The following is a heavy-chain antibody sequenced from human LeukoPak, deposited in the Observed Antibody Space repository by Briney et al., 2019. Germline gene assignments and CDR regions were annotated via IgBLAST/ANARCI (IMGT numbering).Heavy chain of an antibody. CDR1: GGTFSSYA. J-gene: IGHJ4*02. CDR2: IIPIFGTA. Sequence: SVKVSCKTSGGTFSSYAISWVRQAAGQGLEWMGGIIPIFGTAKYAQKFQGRVTITTDESTSTAYMELSSLRSEDTAVYYCASWAPNTVTTEPSFDYWGQGTLVTISS. V-gene: IGHV1-69*05. CDR3: ASWAPNTVTTEPSFDY. D-gene: IGHD4-11*01.